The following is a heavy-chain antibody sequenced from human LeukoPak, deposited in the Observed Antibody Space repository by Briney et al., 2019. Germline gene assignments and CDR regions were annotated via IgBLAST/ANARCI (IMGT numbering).Heavy chain of an antibody. CDR3: ARSPGGDPRGRLDH. CDR2: IIPIFGTA. V-gene: IGHV1-69*13. J-gene: IGHJ4*02. Sequence: SVKVSCKASGGTFSRYAISWVRQAPGQGLEWMGGIIPIFGTANYAQKFQGRVTITADESTSTAYMEMSSLRSEDTAVYYCARSPGGDPRGRLDHWGQGTLVTVCS. CDR1: GGTFSRYA. D-gene: IGHD3-16*01.